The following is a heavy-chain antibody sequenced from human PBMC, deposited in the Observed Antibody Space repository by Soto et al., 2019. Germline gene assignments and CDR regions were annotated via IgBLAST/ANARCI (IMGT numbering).Heavy chain of an antibody. Sequence: PSETLSLTCGVYGGSFRNYYWIWIRQPPGKGLEWIGYISYSGSTNYNPSLKSRPTISVDTSKNQFSLKLRSVTAADTAVYYCARASPYGDYALDYWGQGTLVTVSS. CDR1: GGSFRNYY. CDR2: ISYSGST. D-gene: IGHD4-17*01. J-gene: IGHJ4*02. CDR3: ARASPYGDYALDY. V-gene: IGHV4-59*01.